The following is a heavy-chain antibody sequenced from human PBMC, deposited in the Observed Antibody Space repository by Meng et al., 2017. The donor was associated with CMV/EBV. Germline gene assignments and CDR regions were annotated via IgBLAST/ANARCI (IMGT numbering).Heavy chain of an antibody. V-gene: IGHV3-23*01. CDR2: ISGSGGST. D-gene: IGHD3-22*01. CDR3: AKTYYDNSGYIDY. J-gene: IGHJ4*02. CDR1: GFSFSSYA. Sequence: GESLKISCAASGFSFSSYAMSWVRQAPGKGLEWVSAISGSGGSTYYADSVKGRFIISRDNSKNTLYLQMNSLRAEDTAVYYCAKTYYDNSGYIDYWGQGTLVTVSS.